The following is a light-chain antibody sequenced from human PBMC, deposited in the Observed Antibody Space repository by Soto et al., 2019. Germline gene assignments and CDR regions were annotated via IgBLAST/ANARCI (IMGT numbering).Light chain of an antibody. CDR1: QDVTTN. Sequence: EISMTQFPAILSASPGGGSTLSFRAAQDVTTNFAWYQLRRGQPPRLLIYDISTRATGVQARFSGSGSGTEFTLTISGLQSEDFALYFCQQYNNWPFSFGPGTLLAIK. CDR3: QQYNNWPFS. V-gene: IGKV3-15*01. CDR2: DIS. J-gene: IGKJ5*01.